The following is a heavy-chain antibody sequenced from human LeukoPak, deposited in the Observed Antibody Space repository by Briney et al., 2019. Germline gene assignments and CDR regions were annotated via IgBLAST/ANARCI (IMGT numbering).Heavy chain of an antibody. CDR3: AKGEQWLVLYFQH. Sequence: PGGSLRLSCAVSGFTFSSYAMSWVRQAPGKGLEWVAAISGSGGGTDYADSVKGRFTISRDKSKNTLYLQMNSLRAEDTAVYYCAKGEQWLVLYFQHWGQGTLVTVSS. CDR1: GFTFSSYA. V-gene: IGHV3-23*01. J-gene: IGHJ1*01. CDR2: ISGSGGGT. D-gene: IGHD6-19*01.